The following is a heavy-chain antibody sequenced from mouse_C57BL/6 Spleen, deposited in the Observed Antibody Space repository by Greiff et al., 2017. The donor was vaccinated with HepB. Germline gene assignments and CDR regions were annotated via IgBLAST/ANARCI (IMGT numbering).Heavy chain of an antibody. CDR3: ARDYLDYYYGSYYYAMDY. Sequence: QVQLQQSGPELVKPGASVKLSCKASGYTFTSYDINWVKQRPGQGLEWIGWIYPRDGSTKYNEKFKGKATLTVDTSSSTAYMELHSLTSEDSAVYFCARDYLDYYYGSYYYAMDYWGQGTSVTVSS. D-gene: IGHD1-1*01. V-gene: IGHV1-85*01. CDR2: IYPRDGST. CDR1: GYTFTSYD. J-gene: IGHJ4*01.